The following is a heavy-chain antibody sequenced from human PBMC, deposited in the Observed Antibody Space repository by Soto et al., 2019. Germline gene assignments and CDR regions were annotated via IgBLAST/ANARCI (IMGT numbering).Heavy chain of an antibody. CDR1: GFTFSNAW. CDR3: TTDVTVVPTVTTAYYYYYRMDV. J-gene: IGHJ6*02. CDR2: IKSKTDGGTT. Sequence: PGGSLRLSCAASGFTFSNAWMSWVHQAPGKGLESVGRIKSKTDGGTTDYAAPVKGRSIISRDESKNTLYLQMNSLKTEDTAVYYCTTDVTVVPTVTTAYYYYYRMDVWGQGTTVIVYS. D-gene: IGHD4-17*01. V-gene: IGHV3-15*01.